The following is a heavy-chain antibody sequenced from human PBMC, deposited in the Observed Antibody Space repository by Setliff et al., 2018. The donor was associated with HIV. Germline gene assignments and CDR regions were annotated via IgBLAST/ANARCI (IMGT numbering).Heavy chain of an antibody. Sequence: SETLSLTCAVYGGSFSGYYWSWIRQPPGKGLEWIGEINHSGSTNYNPPLKSRVTMTRDTSINTAYMELSRLRSDDTAVYYCARDDHGDPFDYWGQGTLVTVSS. D-gene: IGHD4-17*01. J-gene: IGHJ4*02. CDR3: ARDDHGDPFDY. CDR2: INHSGST. V-gene: IGHV4-34*10. CDR1: GGSFSGYY.